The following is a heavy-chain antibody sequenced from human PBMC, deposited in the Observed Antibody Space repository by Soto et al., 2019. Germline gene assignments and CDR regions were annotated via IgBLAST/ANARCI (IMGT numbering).Heavy chain of an antibody. Sequence: QVQLVQSGAEVKKPGSSVKVSCKASGGTFSSYAISWVRQAPGQGLEWMGGIIPIFGTANYAQKFQGRVTITADESTSTAYMELSSLRSEDTAVYYCARLHRSYYYDSSGYYWDYWGQGTLVTVSS. V-gene: IGHV1-69*01. CDR3: ARLHRSYYYDSSGYYWDY. CDR1: GGTFSSYA. D-gene: IGHD3-22*01. J-gene: IGHJ4*02. CDR2: IIPIFGTA.